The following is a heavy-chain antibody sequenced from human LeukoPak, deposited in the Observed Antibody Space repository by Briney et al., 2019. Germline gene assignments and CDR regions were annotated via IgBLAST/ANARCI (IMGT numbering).Heavy chain of an antibody. V-gene: IGHV3-30*02. CDR3: ARGKDYDFWSGYYTWGGEGYYFDS. D-gene: IGHD3-3*01. CDR1: GFTFSSYG. J-gene: IGHJ4*02. CDR2: IRYNGSNK. Sequence: PGGSLRLSCAASGFTFSSYGMHWVRQAPGKGLGWVAFIRYNGSNKYYADSVKGRFTISRDNAKNSLYLQMNSLRAEDTAVYYCARGKDYDFWSGYYTWGGEGYYFDSWGQGTLVTVSS.